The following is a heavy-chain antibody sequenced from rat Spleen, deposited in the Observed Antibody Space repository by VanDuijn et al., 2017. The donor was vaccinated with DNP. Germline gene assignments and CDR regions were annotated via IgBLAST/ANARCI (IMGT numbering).Heavy chain of an antibody. CDR3: ARDGYPGMDY. CDR2: MWSDGDK. Sequence: QVHLRESGPGLVQPSQTLSLTCPVSGFSLTNYHVHWIRQPPGKGLEWVGIMWSDGDKSYNSTLKSRLSISRDTSKSQVFFEMNSLQTADTATYYCARDGYPGMDYWGQGVMVTVSS. V-gene: IGHV2-32*01. D-gene: IGHD1-4*01. J-gene: IGHJ2*01. CDR1: GFSLTNYH.